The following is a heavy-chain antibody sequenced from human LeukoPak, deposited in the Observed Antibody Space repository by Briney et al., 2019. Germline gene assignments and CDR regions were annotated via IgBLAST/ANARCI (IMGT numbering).Heavy chain of an antibody. J-gene: IGHJ4*02. CDR2: IYTSGST. CDR3: AGDGSPLIVATPFDY. V-gene: IGHV4-4*07. CDR1: GGSISSYY. D-gene: IGHD5-12*01. Sequence: KPSETLSLTCTVSGGSISSYYWSRIRQPAGKGLEWIGRIYTSGSTNYNPSLKSRVTMSVDTSKNQFSLKLSSVTAADTAVYYCAGDGSPLIVATPFDYWGQGTLVTVSS.